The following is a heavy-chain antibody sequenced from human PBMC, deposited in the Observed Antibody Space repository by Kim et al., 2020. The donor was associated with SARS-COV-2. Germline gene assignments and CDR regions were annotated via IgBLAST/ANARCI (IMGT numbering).Heavy chain of an antibody. CDR1: RFTVSTNY. J-gene: IGHJ6*02. Sequence: GGSLRLSCVASRFTVSTNYMAWVRQAPGKGLEWLSCIWTSDNTYYAGSAQGRITISRDNRENTLYLHMNRLRVEDSAVYYCERVGRRGDGEMDVWGQGTTVTVSS. V-gene: IGHV3-66*01. D-gene: IGHD2-15*01. CDR3: ERVGRRGDGEMDV. CDR2: IWTSDNT.